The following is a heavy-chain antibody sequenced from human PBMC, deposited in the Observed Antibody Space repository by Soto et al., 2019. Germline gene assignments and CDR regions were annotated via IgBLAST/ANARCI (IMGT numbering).Heavy chain of an antibody. CDR3: AVTVAGDYYYYYGMDV. Sequence: QVQLQESGPGLVKPSETLSLTCTVSGGSISSYYWSWIRQPPGKGLEWIGYIYYSGSTNYNPSLKSRVTISVDTSKNQFSLKLSSVTAADTAVYYCAVTVAGDYYYYYGMDVWGQGTTVTVSS. V-gene: IGHV4-59*01. CDR1: GGSISSYY. J-gene: IGHJ6*02. CDR2: IYYSGST. D-gene: IGHD6-19*01.